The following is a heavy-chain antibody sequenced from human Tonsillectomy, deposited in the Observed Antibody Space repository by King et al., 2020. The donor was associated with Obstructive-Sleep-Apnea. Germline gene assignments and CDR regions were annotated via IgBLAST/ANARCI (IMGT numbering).Heavy chain of an antibody. CDR2: IYYSGST. J-gene: IGHJ4*02. V-gene: IGHV4-39*07. D-gene: IGHD2-2*01. Sequence: QLQESGPGLVKPSETLSLTCTVSGGSISSSGYYWGWIRQPPGKGLEWIAIIYYSGSTYYNPSLKSRVNISMDTSKNQFSLKLNSVTAADTAVYYCARRGYCTSTSCYFRPYYFDFWGQGTLVTVSS. CDR1: GGSISSSGYY. CDR3: ARRGYCTSTSCYFRPYYFDF.